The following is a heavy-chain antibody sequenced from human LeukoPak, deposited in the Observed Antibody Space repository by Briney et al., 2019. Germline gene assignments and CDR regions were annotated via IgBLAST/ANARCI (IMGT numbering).Heavy chain of an antibody. CDR1: GFTFSSYS. D-gene: IGHD2-2*01. Sequence: GESLKISCAASGFTFSSYSMNWVRQAPGKGLEWVSSISSSSYIYYADSVKGRFTISRDNAKNSLYLQMNSLRAEDTAVYYCASLGYCSSTSCYGLDYWGQGTLVTVSS. V-gene: IGHV3-21*01. J-gene: IGHJ4*02. CDR2: ISSSSYI. CDR3: ASLGYCSSTSCYGLDY.